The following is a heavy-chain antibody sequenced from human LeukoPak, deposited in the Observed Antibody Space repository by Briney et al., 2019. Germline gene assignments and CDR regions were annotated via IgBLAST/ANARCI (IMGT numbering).Heavy chain of an antibody. CDR3: ARHLAAYCGGDCYPA. CDR2: INHSGST. V-gene: IGHV4-34*01. D-gene: IGHD2-21*02. Sequence: SETLSLTCAVYGGSFSGYYWSWIRQPPGKGLEWIGEINHSGSTNYNPSLKSRVTISVDTSKNQFSLKLTSVTAADTALYYCARHLAAYCGGDCYPAWGQGTLVSVSS. CDR1: GGSFSGYY. J-gene: IGHJ5*02.